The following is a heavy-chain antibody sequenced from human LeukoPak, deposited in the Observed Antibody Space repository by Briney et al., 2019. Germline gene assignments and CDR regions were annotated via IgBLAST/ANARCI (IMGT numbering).Heavy chain of an antibody. Sequence: PGGSLRLSCAASGFTFSSYSMNWVRQAPGKGLEWVSSISSSSSYIYYADSVKGRFTISRDNAKNSLYLQMNSLRAEDTAVYHCARDSDYDILTGYWPSYYYYYMDVWGKGTTVTVSS. CDR3: ARDSDYDILTGYWPSYYYYYMDV. V-gene: IGHV3-21*01. D-gene: IGHD3-9*01. CDR1: GFTFSSYS. CDR2: ISSSSSYI. J-gene: IGHJ6*03.